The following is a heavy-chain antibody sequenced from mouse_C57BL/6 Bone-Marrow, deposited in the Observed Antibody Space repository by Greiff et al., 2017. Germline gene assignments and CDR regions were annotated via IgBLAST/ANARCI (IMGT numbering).Heavy chain of an antibody. CDR3: ARYYYGSSFAY. CDR2: INPNNGGT. D-gene: IGHD1-1*01. V-gene: IGHV1-26*01. J-gene: IGHJ3*01. Sequence: VQLQQSGPELVKPGASVKISCKASGYTFTDYYMNWVKQSHGKSLEWIGDINPNNGGTSYNQKFKGKATLTVDKSSSTAYMELRSLTSEDSAVYYYARYYYGSSFAYWGQGTLVTVSA. CDR1: GYTFTDYY.